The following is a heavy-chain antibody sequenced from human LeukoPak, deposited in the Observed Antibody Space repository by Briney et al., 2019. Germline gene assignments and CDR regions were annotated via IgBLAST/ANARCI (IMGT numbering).Heavy chain of an antibody. D-gene: IGHD5-12*01. CDR1: GGSISSSSYY. Sequence: SETLSLTCTVSGGSISSSSYYWSWIRQPPGKGPEWIGYIYYSGSTNYNPSLKSRVTISVDTSKKQFFLKLRSVTAADTAVYYCASSMATIARFDFWGQGTLVTVSS. CDR2: IYYSGST. CDR3: ASSMATIARFDF. V-gene: IGHV4-61*01. J-gene: IGHJ4*02.